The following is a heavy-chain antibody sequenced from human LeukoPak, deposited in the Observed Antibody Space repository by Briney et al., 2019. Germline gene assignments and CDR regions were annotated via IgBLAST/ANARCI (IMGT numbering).Heavy chain of an antibody. CDR1: GGSISSYY. CDR3: AREVWFGEFPYYYYGMDV. Sequence: ETLSLTCTVSGGSISSYYWSWIRQPPGKGLERIGYIYYSGSTNYNPSLKSRVTISVDTSKNQFSLKLNSVTAADTAVYYCAREVWFGEFPYYYYGMDVWGQGTTVTVSS. CDR2: IYYSGST. D-gene: IGHD3-10*01. J-gene: IGHJ6*02. V-gene: IGHV4-59*01.